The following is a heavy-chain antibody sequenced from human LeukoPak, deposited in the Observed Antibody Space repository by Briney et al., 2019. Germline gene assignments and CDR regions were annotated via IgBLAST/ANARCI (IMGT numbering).Heavy chain of an antibody. Sequence: GGSLRLSCAASGFTFSSYSMNWVRQAPGKGLEWVSSISSSSSYIYYADSMKGRFTISRDNAKSSLYLEMNSLRAEDTAVYYCARGLWFGELGYDYWGQGTLVTVSS. V-gene: IGHV3-21*01. CDR2: ISSSSSYI. D-gene: IGHD3-10*01. J-gene: IGHJ4*02. CDR1: GFTFSSYS. CDR3: ARGLWFGELGYDY.